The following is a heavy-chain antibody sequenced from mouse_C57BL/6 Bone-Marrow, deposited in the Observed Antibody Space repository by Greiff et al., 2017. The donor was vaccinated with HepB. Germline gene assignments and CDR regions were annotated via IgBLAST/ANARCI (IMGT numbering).Heavy chain of an antibody. D-gene: IGHD2-3*01. CDR2: IDPETGGT. CDR3: TRSDDGYYRYWFAY. V-gene: IGHV1-15*01. J-gene: IGHJ3*01. Sequence: VKLQQSGAELVRPGASVTLSCKASGYTFTDYEMHWVKQTPVHGLEWIGAIDPETGGTAYNQKFKGKAILTADKSSSTAYMELRSLTSEDSDVYYCTRSDDGYYRYWFAYWGQGNLVTVSA. CDR1: GYTFTDYE.